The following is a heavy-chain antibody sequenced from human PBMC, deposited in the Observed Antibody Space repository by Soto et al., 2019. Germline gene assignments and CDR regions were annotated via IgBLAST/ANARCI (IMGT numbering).Heavy chain of an antibody. D-gene: IGHD4-17*01. V-gene: IGHV5-10-1*01. CDR2: IDPSDSYT. J-gene: IGHJ6*02. CDR3: ATTKVTYYYYGMDV. Sequence: ASLKISCKGCGYSFTSYWISWVRQMPGKGLEWMGRIDPSDSYTNYSPSFQGHVTISADKSISTAYLQWSSLKASDTAMYYCATTKVTYYYYGMDVWGQGTTVTASS. CDR1: GYSFTSYW.